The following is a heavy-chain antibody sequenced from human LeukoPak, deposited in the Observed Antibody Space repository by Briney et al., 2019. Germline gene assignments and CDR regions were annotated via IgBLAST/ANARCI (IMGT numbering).Heavy chain of an antibody. V-gene: IGHV3-7*01. CDR1: GFTFSSSW. Sequence: GGSLRLSCAASGFTFSSSWMSWVHQAPGKGLEWVANIKQDGSEKYYVDSVKGRFTISRDNAKNSLYLQMNSLRAEDTAVYYCARGAVPAAHYYFDYWGQGTLVTVSS. J-gene: IGHJ4*02. CDR2: IKQDGSEK. D-gene: IGHD2-2*01. CDR3: ARGAVPAAHYYFDY.